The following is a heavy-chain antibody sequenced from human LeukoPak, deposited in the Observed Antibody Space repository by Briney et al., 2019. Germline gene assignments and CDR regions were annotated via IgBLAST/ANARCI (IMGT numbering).Heavy chain of an antibody. CDR2: ISNDGSRK. J-gene: IGHJ4*02. CDR3: ARDRAWNYFDY. V-gene: IGHV3-30*03. Sequence: GGSLRLSCAPSGFTFSRHGMHWVRQAPGKGLEWVTIISNDGSRKYYAHSVEGRFTISRDNSKNTLYLQMDSLRAEDTAVYYCARDRAWNYFDYWGQGTLVTVSS. CDR1: GFTFSRHG. D-gene: IGHD3-3*01.